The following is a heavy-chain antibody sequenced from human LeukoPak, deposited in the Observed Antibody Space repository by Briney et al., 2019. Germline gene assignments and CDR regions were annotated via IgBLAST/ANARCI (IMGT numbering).Heavy chain of an antibody. CDR3: AREKAVPDY. V-gene: IGHV4-59*12. CDR2: IYYSGST. Sequence: SETLSLTCTVSGGSISSYYWSWIRQPPGKGLEWIGSIYYSGSTYYNPSLKSRVTISVDTSKNQFSLKLTSVTAADTAVYYCAREKAVPDYWGQGTLVTVSS. CDR1: GGSISSYY. J-gene: IGHJ4*02.